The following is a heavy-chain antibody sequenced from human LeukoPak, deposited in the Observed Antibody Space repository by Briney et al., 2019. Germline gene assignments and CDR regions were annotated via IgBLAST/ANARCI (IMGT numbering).Heavy chain of an antibody. Sequence: ASVKVSCKASGYTFTGYYMHWVRQAPGQGLEWMGWINPNSGGTNYAQKFQGRVTMTRDTSISTAYMELSRLRSDDTAVYYCARDIVGATSYYCYGMDVWGQGTTVTVSS. J-gene: IGHJ6*02. CDR3: ARDIVGATSYYCYGMDV. D-gene: IGHD1-26*01. CDR2: INPNSGGT. V-gene: IGHV1-2*02. CDR1: GYTFTGYY.